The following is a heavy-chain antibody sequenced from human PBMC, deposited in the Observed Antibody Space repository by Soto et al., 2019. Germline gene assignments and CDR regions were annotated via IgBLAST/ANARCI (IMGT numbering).Heavy chain of an antibody. CDR3: ARVHDYGDHAGFDY. J-gene: IGHJ4*02. V-gene: IGHV1-2*04. D-gene: IGHD4-17*01. Sequence: ASVKVSCKAFGYTFTGYYMHWVRKAPGQGLEWMGWINPNSGGTNYAQKFQGWVTMTRDTSISTAYMELSRLRSDDTAVYYCARVHDYGDHAGFDYWGQGTLVTVSS. CDR2: INPNSGGT. CDR1: GYTFTGYY.